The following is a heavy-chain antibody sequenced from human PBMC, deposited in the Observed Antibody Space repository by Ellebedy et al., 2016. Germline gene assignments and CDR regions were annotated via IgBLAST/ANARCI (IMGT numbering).Heavy chain of an antibody. Sequence: GESLKISCAASGFTFSTFWMSWVRQAPGKGLEWVANINQDGSKKYYVDSVKDRFTISRDNAKNSLYLQMNSLRAEDTAVYYCARIYCGGGGCYYDFWGQGTLVTVSS. CDR2: INQDGSKK. CDR1: GFTFSTFW. CDR3: ARIYCGGGGCYYDF. V-gene: IGHV3-7*01. D-gene: IGHD2-15*01. J-gene: IGHJ4*02.